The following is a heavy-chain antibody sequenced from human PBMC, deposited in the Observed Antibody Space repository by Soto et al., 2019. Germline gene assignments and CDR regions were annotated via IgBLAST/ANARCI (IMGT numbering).Heavy chain of an antibody. CDR1: GFTFNSNW. J-gene: IGHJ4*02. CDR2: INQDGSEK. Sequence: PGGSLRLSCAASGFTFNSNWMDWVRQAPGKGLEWVANINQDGSEKNYVDSVKCRFTISRDNAKNSLYLQMSSLTAEDSALYYSSKSLDYWGEGAMVTV. V-gene: IGHV3-7*01. CDR3: SKSLDY.